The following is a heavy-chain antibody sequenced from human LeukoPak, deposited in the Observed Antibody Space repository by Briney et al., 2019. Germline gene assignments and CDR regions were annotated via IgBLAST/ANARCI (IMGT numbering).Heavy chain of an antibody. D-gene: IGHD6-13*01. V-gene: IGHV4-39*01. CDR3: ARVSYSSSWSFDP. Sequence: PSETLSLTCTVSGGSISSSSYYWGWIRQPPGKGLEWIGSIYYSGSTYYNPSLKSRVTISVDTSKNQFSLKLSSVTAADTAVYYCARVSYSSSWSFDPWGQGTLVTVSS. CDR1: GGSISSSSYY. J-gene: IGHJ5*02. CDR2: IYYSGST.